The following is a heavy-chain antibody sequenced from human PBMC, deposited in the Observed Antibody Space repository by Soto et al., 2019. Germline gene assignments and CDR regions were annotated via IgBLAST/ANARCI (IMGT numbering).Heavy chain of an antibody. D-gene: IGHD5-18*01. V-gene: IGHV3-30-3*01. CDR1: GFTFSSYA. CDR2: ISYDGSNK. Sequence: GWSLRLSCAASGFTFSSYAMHWVRQAPGKGLEWVAVISYDGSNKYYADSVKGRFTISRDNSKNTLYLQMNSLRAEDTAVYYSARDSGGIQLWANFDYWGQGTLVTVSS. CDR3: ARDSGGIQLWANFDY. J-gene: IGHJ4*02.